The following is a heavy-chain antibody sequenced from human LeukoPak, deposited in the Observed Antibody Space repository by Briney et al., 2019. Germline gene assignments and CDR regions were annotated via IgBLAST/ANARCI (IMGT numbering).Heavy chain of an antibody. V-gene: IGHV4-4*07. Sequence: SETLSLTCTVSGGSISSYDWSWIRQPAGKGLEWIGRIYTSGSPNYNPSLKSRVTMSVDTSKNQFSLKLSSVTAADTAVYYCARGDTVAARPGRFDYWGQGTLVTVSS. CDR2: IYTSGSP. J-gene: IGHJ4*02. D-gene: IGHD6-6*01. CDR3: ARGDTVAARPGRFDY. CDR1: GGSISSYD.